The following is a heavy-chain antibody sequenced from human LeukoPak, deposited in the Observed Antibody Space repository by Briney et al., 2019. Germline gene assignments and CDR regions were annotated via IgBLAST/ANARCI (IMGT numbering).Heavy chain of an antibody. Sequence: GGSLRLSCAASGFTVSSNYMSWVRQAPGKGLEWVSVTYSGGSTYYADSVKGRFTISRDNSKNTLYLQMNSLRAEDTAVYYCAKGEYYYGSGSYPPNYYFDYWGQGTLVTVSS. CDR3: AKGEYYYGSGSYPPNYYFDY. J-gene: IGHJ4*02. D-gene: IGHD3-10*01. CDR2: TYSGGST. V-gene: IGHV3-66*01. CDR1: GFTVSSNY.